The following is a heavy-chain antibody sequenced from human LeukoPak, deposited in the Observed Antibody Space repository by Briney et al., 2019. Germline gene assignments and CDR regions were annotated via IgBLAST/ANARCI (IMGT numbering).Heavy chain of an antibody. D-gene: IGHD5-12*01. Sequence: GGSLRLSCAASGFTFSNYWMSWVRQAPGKGLEWVAHINQDGSEEHYMDSVKARFIISRDNAKNSLSLQMDSLRTEDTAVYYCVRDGGVSGYDLLDYWGQGTLVTVSS. J-gene: IGHJ4*02. CDR2: INQDGSEE. CDR1: GFTFSNYW. CDR3: VRDGGVSGYDLLDY. V-gene: IGHV3-7*01.